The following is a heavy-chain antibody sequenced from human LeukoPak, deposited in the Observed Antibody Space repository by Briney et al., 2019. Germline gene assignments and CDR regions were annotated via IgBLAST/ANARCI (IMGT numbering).Heavy chain of an antibody. V-gene: IGHV4-30-4*01. J-gene: IGHJ4*02. CDR3: AREAYYYGSGSGFDY. Sequence: SQTLSLTCTVSGGSISSDDYYWSWIRQPPGKGLEWIGYIYYSGSTYYNPSLKSRVTISVDTSKNQFSLKLSSVTAADTAVYYCAREAYYYGSGSGFDYWGQGTLVTVSS. CDR1: GGSISSDDYY. CDR2: IYYSGST. D-gene: IGHD3-10*01.